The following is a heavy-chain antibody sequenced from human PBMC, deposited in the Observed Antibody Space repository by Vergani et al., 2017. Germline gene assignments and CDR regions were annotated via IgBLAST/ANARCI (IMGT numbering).Heavy chain of an antibody. CDR1: GGSFSGYY. CDR2: INHSGST. Sequence: QVQLQQWGAGLLKPSETLSLTCAVYGGSFSGYYWSWIRQPPGKGLEWIGEINHSGSTNYNPSLKSRVTISVDTSKNQFSLKLSSVTAADTAVYYCARGRFGGNSVVLDYWGQGTLVTVSS. V-gene: IGHV4-34*01. CDR3: ARGRFGGNSVVLDY. J-gene: IGHJ4*02. D-gene: IGHD4-23*01.